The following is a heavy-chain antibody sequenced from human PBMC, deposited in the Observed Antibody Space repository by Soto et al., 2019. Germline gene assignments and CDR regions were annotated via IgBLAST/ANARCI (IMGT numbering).Heavy chain of an antibody. D-gene: IGHD3-3*01. CDR2: IIPIFRTA. CDR1: GGTFGSYA. Sequence: GASVKVSCKASGGTFGSYAISWVRQAPGQGLEWMGGIIPIFRTANYAQKFQGRVTITADESTSTAYIELSSLRPEDTAVYYCARQKYDLGSGYYEYNWFDPWGKVTLDTV. V-gene: IGHV1-69*13. CDR3: ARQKYDLGSGYYEYNWFDP. J-gene: IGHJ5*02.